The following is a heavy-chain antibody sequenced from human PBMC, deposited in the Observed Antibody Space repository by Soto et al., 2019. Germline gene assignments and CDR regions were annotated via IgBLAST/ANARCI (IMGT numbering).Heavy chain of an antibody. D-gene: IGHD5-18*01. CDR1: EFTVSSNY. Sequence: EVQLVESGGGLIQPGGSLRLSCAASEFTVSSNYMSWVRQAPGKGLEWVSVIYSGGSTYYADSVKDRFTISRDNSKNTLYLQLNGLRAEDTAVYYCARGGSRRLQLWFVFDYWGQGTLVTVSS. CDR3: ARGGSRRLQLWFVFDY. V-gene: IGHV3-53*01. CDR2: IYSGGST. J-gene: IGHJ4*02.